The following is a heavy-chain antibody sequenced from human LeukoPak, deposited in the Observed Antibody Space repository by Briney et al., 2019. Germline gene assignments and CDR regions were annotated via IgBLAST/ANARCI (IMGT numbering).Heavy chain of an antibody. CDR2: ISYDGSNK. D-gene: IGHD3-16*01. CDR1: GFTFSSYG. V-gene: IGHV3-30*18. J-gene: IGHJ4*02. CDR3: AKSFGY. Sequence: GGSLRLSCAASGFTFSSYGMHWVRQAPGKGLEWVAVISYDGSNKYYADSVKGRFTISRDNSKNTLYLQMNSLRAEDTAVYYCAKSFGYRGQGTLVTVSP.